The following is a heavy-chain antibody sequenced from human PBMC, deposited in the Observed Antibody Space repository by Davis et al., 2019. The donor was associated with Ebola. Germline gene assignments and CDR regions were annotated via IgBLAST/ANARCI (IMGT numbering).Heavy chain of an antibody. D-gene: IGHD6-13*01. CDR1: GFTFSNAW. V-gene: IGHV3-15*01. J-gene: IGHJ5*02. Sequence: PGGSLRLSCAASGFTFSNAWMSWVRQAPGKGLEWVGRIKSKTDGGTTDYAAPVKGRFTISRDDSKNTLYLQMNSLKTEDTAVYYCTTDPSKQQPGNWFDPWGQGTLVTVSS. CDR2: IKSKTDGGTT. CDR3: TTDPSKQQPGNWFDP.